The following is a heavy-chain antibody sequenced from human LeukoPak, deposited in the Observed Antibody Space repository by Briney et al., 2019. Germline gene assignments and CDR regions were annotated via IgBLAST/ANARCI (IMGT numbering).Heavy chain of an antibody. CDR3: ARDGGRDIVVVPAAMGRIDAFDI. CDR2: INPSGGST. J-gene: IGHJ3*02. CDR1: GYTFTSYY. V-gene: IGHV1-46*01. Sequence: VASVKVSCKASGYTFTSYYMHWVRQAPGQGLEWMGIINPSGGSTSYAQKFQGRVTMTRDTSTSTVYMGLSSLRSEDTAVYYCARDGGRDIVVVPAAMGRIDAFDIWGQGTMVTVSS. D-gene: IGHD2-2*01.